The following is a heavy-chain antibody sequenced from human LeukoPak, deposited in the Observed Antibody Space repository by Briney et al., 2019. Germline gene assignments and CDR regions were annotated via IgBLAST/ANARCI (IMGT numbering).Heavy chain of an antibody. CDR3: ARSTIFGVVGFDY. J-gene: IGHJ4*02. Sequence: GGSLRLSCAASGFTFSSYAMNWVRQAPGKGLEWVAVVSSDGRNKYYADSVKGRFTISRDNTKDTLYLQMNSLRPEDTAVYYCARSTIFGVVGFDYWGQGTLVTVSS. CDR1: GFTFSSYA. D-gene: IGHD3-3*02. CDR2: VSSDGRNK. V-gene: IGHV3-30*04.